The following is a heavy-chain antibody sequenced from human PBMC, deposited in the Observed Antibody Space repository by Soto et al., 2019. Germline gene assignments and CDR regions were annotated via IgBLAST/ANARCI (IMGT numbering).Heavy chain of an antibody. CDR1: GFTFSSYA. Sequence: GGSLRLSCAASGFTFSSYAMSWVRQAPGKGLEWVSAISGSGGSTYYADSVKGRFTISRDNSKNTLYLQMNSLRAEDTAVYYCAKEQGVTDYYYYYGMDVWGQGTTVTVFS. V-gene: IGHV3-23*01. CDR3: AKEQGVTDYYYYYGMDV. D-gene: IGHD4-4*01. CDR2: ISGSGGST. J-gene: IGHJ6*02.